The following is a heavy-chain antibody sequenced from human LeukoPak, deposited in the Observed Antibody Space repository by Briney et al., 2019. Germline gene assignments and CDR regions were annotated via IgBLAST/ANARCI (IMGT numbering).Heavy chain of an antibody. CDR3: ARGQDYGIHRTIDY. Sequence: SETLSLTCTVSGGSISSYYWGWIRQPPGKGLEWIGSIYYSGSTYYNPSLKSRVTISVDTSKNQFSLKLSSVTAADTAVYYCARGQDYGIHRTIDYWGQGTLVTVSS. V-gene: IGHV4-39*07. J-gene: IGHJ4*02. D-gene: IGHD4-17*01. CDR2: IYYSGST. CDR1: GGSISSYY.